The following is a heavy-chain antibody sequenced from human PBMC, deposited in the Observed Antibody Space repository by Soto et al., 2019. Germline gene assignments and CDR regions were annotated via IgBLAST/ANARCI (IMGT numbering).Heavy chain of an antibody. D-gene: IGHD3-10*01. V-gene: IGHV1-69*02. CDR1: GDTFSFYT. J-gene: IGHJ4*02. CDR3: AASYGSGYRAFDY. Sequence: QVQLVQSGTEVKKPGSSVKVSCKASGDTFSFYTINWVRQAPGLGLEWVGRINPIVSMSNYAQKFQGGVSMTAHKSTSTAYMELRSLRSADTAMYFCAASYGSGYRAFDYWGEGALVIVSS. CDR2: INPIVSMS.